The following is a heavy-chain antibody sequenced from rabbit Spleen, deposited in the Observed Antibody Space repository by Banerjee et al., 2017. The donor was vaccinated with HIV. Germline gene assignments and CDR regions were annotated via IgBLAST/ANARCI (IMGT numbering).Heavy chain of an antibody. CDR1: GFDFSSSFW. V-gene: IGHV1S45*01. Sequence: QEQLEESGGDLVKPEGSLTLTCTASGFDFSSSFWICWVRQAPGKGLEWIACIYAESGGTTISASWAKGRFTISKTSSTTVTLQMTSLTAADTATYFCARDDTTNNWVRQTLWGPGTLVTVS. J-gene: IGHJ4*01. D-gene: IGHD1-1*01. CDR2: IYAESGGTT. CDR3: ARDDTTNNWVRQTL.